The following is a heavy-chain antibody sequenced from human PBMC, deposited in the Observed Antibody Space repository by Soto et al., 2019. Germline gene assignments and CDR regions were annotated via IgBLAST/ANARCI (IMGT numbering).Heavy chain of an antibody. V-gene: IGHV3-72*01. CDR1: GFTFSDHY. J-gene: IGHJ2*01. CDR2: TRNRANSYTT. D-gene: IGHD1-26*01. Sequence: EVQLVESGGGLVQPGGCLRLSCAASGFTFSDHYMDWVRQAPGKGLEWVARTRNRANSYTTEYAASVKGRFTISRDNSKDSLYPQMNSLETEDTAVYYCTRSSGSYRYFDLWGRGTLVTVSS. CDR3: TRSSGSYRYFDL.